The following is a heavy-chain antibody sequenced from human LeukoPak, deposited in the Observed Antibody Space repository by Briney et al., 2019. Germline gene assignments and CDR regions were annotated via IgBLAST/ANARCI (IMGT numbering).Heavy chain of an antibody. CDR1: GYTFTSYG. Sequence: GASVKVSCKASGYTFTSYGISWVRQAPGQGLEWMGWISAYNGNTNYAQKLQGRVTMTTDTSTSTAYMELRSLRSDDTAVYYCARDRYCGGDCPRGDGMDVWGQGTTVTVSS. D-gene: IGHD2-21*02. CDR3: ARDRYCGGDCPRGDGMDV. V-gene: IGHV1-18*01. CDR2: ISAYNGNT. J-gene: IGHJ6*02.